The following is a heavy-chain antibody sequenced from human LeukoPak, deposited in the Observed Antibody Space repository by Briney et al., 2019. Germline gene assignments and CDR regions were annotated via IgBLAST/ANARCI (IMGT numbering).Heavy chain of an antibody. J-gene: IGHJ4*02. CDR2: INPNSGDT. D-gene: IGHD1-26*01. V-gene: IGHV1-2*02. CDR1: GYTFTGHY. Sequence: ASVKVSCKASGYTFTGHYMYWVRQAPGQGLECMGWINPNSGDTNYAQNFQGRVTMTRDTSITTAYMELSRLKFDDTAVYYCARDRSMEVGPSTDYFDFWDQGTLVTVSS. CDR3: ARDRSMEVGPSTDYFDF.